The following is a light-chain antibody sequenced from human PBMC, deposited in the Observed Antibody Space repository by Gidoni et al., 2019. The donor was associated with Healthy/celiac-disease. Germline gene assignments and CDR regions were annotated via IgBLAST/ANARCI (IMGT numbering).Light chain of an antibody. CDR3: QQSYSTPYS. CDR1: LSSSSY. J-gene: IGKJ2*03. Sequence: DIQMSLTPSSLSASVGDSVTITCRASLSSSSYLNWYQQKPGKAPKLLIYAASSWQSGVPSRFSGSGSGTDFTLTISSLQPEDVATYYCQQSYSTPYSFGQGTKLEIK. CDR2: AAS. V-gene: IGKV1-39*01.